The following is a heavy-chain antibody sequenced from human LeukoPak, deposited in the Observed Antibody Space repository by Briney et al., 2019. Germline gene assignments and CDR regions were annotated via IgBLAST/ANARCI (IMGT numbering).Heavy chain of an antibody. V-gene: IGHV4-61*02. J-gene: IGHJ4*02. Sequence: SETLSLTCTVSGGSISSGSCYWNWIRQPAGKGLEWIGRIYASGSTNYNPSLKSRVTISVDTSKNQFSLKLSSVTAADTAVYYCAGPGGYFDWLPFGYWGQGTLVTVSS. CDR1: GGSISSGSCY. D-gene: IGHD3-9*01. CDR2: IYASGST. CDR3: AGPGGYFDWLPFGY.